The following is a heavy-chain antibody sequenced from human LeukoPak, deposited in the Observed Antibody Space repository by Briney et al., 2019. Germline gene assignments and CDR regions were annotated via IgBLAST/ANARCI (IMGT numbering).Heavy chain of an antibody. Sequence: SVKVSCKASGGTFSSYAISWVRQAPGQGLEWMGRIIPILGIANYAQKFQGRVTITADKSTSTAYMELSSLRSEDTAVYYCARDYDYVWGSYRYFAFDIWGRGTMVTVSS. CDR1: GGTFSSYA. D-gene: IGHD3-16*02. CDR3: ARDYDYVWGSYRYFAFDI. V-gene: IGHV1-69*04. CDR2: IIPILGIA. J-gene: IGHJ3*02.